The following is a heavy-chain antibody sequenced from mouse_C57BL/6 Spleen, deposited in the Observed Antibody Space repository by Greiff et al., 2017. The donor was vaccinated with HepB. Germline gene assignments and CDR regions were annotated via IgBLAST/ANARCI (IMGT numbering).Heavy chain of an antibody. CDR1: GYAFTNYL. D-gene: IGHD2-2*01. J-gene: IGHJ4*01. Sequence: QVQLKESGAELVRPGTSVKVSCKASGYAFTNYLIEWVKQRPGKGLEWIGVINPGSGGTNYNEKFKGKATLTADKSSSTAYMELSSLTSEDSDVYFCARSNGYDGDNAIAYWGQGTPVTVSS. V-gene: IGHV1-54*01. CDR2: INPGSGGT. CDR3: ARSNGYDGDNAIAY.